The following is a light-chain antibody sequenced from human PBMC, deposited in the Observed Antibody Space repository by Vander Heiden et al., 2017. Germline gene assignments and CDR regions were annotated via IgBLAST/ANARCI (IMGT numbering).Light chain of an antibody. V-gene: IGKV4-1*01. Sequence: DIVMTQSPDSLAVPLGERATINCKSSQSVLYSSNNTNYLPWSHQKPGQPPKLLICWPSTRESGVPDRFTASESGPDFPLTIGSLKAKTVPVSFFQRYSGNRVTFGGGTKVEIK. J-gene: IGKJ4*01. CDR3: QRYSGNRVT. CDR2: WPS. CDR1: QSVLYSSNNTNY.